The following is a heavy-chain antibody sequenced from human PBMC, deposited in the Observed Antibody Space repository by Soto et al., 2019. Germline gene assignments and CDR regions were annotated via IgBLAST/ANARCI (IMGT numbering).Heavy chain of an antibody. CDR3: ARSYVVPAATRGGYYFDY. CDR2: ISAYNGNT. D-gene: IGHD2-2*01. Sequence: QVQLVQSGAEVKKPGASVKVSCKASGYTFTSYGISWVRQAAGQGLEWMGWISAYNGNTNYAQKLQGRVTMTTDTSTSTAYMELRSLRSDDTAVYYCARSYVVPAATRGGYYFDYWGQGTLVTVSS. J-gene: IGHJ4*02. CDR1: GYTFTSYG. V-gene: IGHV1-18*01.